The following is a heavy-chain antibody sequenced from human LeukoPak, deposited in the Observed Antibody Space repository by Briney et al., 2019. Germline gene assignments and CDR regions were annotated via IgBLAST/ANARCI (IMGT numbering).Heavy chain of an antibody. Sequence: PSETLSLTCAVYGGSFSGYYWSWIRQPPGKGLEWIGEINHSGSTNYNPSLKSRVTISVDTSKNQFSLKLSSVTAADTAVCYCARNPPLETYYDILTGYYRGYFDLWGRGTLVTVSS. J-gene: IGHJ2*01. V-gene: IGHV4-34*01. CDR2: INHSGST. CDR3: ARNPPLETYYDILTGYYRGYFDL. D-gene: IGHD3-9*01. CDR1: GGSFSGYY.